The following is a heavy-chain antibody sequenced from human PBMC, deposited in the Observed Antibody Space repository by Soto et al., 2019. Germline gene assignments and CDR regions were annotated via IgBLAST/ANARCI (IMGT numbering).Heavy chain of an antibody. CDR1: GGAIKNYY. J-gene: IGHJ3*02. D-gene: IGHD1-1*01. CDR3: VRHRALTVTGTGAFDI. Sequence: SETLSLTCTVSGGAIKNYYWSWIRQPPGKGLEWIGFLDYNGIRKYNPYVTGQVSVSADTSKNQFSLKLSSVTAADTAVYYCVRHRALTVTGTGAFDIWGQGTMVTVSS. CDR2: LDYNGIR. V-gene: IGHV4-59*08.